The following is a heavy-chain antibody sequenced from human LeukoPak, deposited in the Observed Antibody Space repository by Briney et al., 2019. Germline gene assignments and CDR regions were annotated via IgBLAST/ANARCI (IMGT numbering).Heavy chain of an antibody. V-gene: IGHV4-34*01. CDR3: ARGLAGWRPAIYFDY. J-gene: IGHJ4*02. D-gene: IGHD2-2*01. Sequence: PSETLSLTCAVYGGSFSGYYWSWIRQPPGKGLEWIGEINHSGSTNCNPSLKSRVTISVDTSKNQFSLKLSSVTAADTAVYYCARGLAGWRPAIYFDYWGQGTLVTVSS. CDR1: GGSFSGYY. CDR2: INHSGST.